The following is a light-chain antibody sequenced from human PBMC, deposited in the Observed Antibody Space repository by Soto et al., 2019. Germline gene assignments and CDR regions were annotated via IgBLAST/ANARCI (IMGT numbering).Light chain of an antibody. CDR2: DTS. CDR3: QQYINPLT. CDR1: QSISGN. J-gene: IGKJ4*01. Sequence: DIVMTQSPATLSVSPGERATLSCRASQSISGNLAWYQQKPGQAPRLLIYDTSTRATGLPARFSGSGSGREFTLTISSLQSEDFAVYYCQQYINPLTFVGGTKLDIK. V-gene: IGKV3-15*01.